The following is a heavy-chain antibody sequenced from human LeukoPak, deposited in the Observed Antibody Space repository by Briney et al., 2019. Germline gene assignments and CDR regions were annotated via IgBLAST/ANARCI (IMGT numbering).Heavy chain of an antibody. D-gene: IGHD3-22*01. CDR3: AGYYYDSSRGFDL. CDR1: GFKFDDYG. CDR2: INWNGAWT. J-gene: IGHJ5*02. Sequence: GGSLRLSCAASGFKFDDYGMSWVRQAPGKGLEWVCDINWNGAWTCYADSVKGRFTISRDNAKNSLYLQMNSLRAEDTALYYCAGYYYDSSRGFDLWGQGTLVTVSA. V-gene: IGHV3-20*04.